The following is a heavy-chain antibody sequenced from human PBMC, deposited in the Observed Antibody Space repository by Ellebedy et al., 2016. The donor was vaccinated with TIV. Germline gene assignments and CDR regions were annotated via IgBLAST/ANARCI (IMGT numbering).Heavy chain of an antibody. D-gene: IGHD7-27*01. V-gene: IGHV1-69*13. CDR1: GGTFSSYA. Sequence: SVKVSCXASGGTFSSYAISWVRQAPGQGLEWMGGIIPIFGTANYAQKFQGRVTITADESTSTAYMELSSLRSEDTAVYYCARRPWDYYYGMDVWGQGTTVTVSS. CDR2: IIPIFGTA. CDR3: ARRPWDYYYGMDV. J-gene: IGHJ6*02.